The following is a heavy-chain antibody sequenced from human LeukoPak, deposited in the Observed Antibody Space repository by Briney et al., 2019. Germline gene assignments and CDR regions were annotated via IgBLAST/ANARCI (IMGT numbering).Heavy chain of an antibody. J-gene: IGHJ4*02. Sequence: SETLSLTCPVYGGSFSGYYWSWIRQPPGKGLEWIGEINHSGSTNYNPSLKSRVTVSVDTSKNQFSLKLSSVTAADTAVYYCAIYVDTAMVGSSDYWGQGTLVTVSS. D-gene: IGHD5-18*01. V-gene: IGHV4-34*01. CDR3: AIYVDTAMVGSSDY. CDR1: GGSFSGYY. CDR2: INHSGST.